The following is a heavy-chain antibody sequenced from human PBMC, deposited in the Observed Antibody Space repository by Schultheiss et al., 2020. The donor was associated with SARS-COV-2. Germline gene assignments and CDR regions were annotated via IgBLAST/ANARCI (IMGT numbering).Heavy chain of an antibody. V-gene: IGHV3-23*01. J-gene: IGHJ6*02. D-gene: IGHD5/OR15-5a*01. Sequence: GVLKISCAASGFTFSGYAMSWVRQAPGKGLEWVSAISGSGGSTYYADSVKGRFTISRDNSKNTLYLQMNSLRAEDTAVYYCIVWRPKNYYGIDVWGQGTTVTVSS. CDR1: GFTFSGYA. CDR3: IVWRPKNYYGIDV. CDR2: ISGSGGST.